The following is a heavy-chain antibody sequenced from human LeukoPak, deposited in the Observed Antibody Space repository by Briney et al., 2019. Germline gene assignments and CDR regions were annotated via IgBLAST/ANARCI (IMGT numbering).Heavy chain of an antibody. D-gene: IGHD5-12*01. CDR1: GGSISSYY. V-gene: IGHV4-59*12. J-gene: IGHJ4*02. Sequence: SETLSLTCTVSGGSISSYYWSWIRQPPGKGLEWIGYIYHSGSTYYNPSHKSRVTISVDRSKNQFSLKLSSVTAADTAVYYCARRSRGYSGYYFDYWGQGTLVTVSS. CDR2: IYHSGST. CDR3: ARRSRGYSGYYFDY.